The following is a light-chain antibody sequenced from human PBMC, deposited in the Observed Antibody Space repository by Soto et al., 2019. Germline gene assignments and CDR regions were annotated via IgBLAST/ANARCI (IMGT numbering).Light chain of an antibody. Sequence: QSVLTQPASVSGSPGQSITISCTGTSSDVGGYKYVSWYQHHPGKAPKLMIYEVSNRPSGVSNRFSGSKSGNTASLTISGLQAEDEADYYCGSYTSSSTLLFGGGTKLTVL. CDR2: EVS. CDR3: GSYTSSSTLL. J-gene: IGLJ3*02. V-gene: IGLV2-14*01. CDR1: SSDVGGYKY.